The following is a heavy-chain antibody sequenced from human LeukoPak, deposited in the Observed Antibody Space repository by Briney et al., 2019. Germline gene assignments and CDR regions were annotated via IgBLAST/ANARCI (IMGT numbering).Heavy chain of an antibody. J-gene: IGHJ6*02. CDR2: IKQDGSEK. CDR3: AREDNWNYASYGMDV. Sequence: GGSLRLSCVGSGFTFSTYWMSWVRQAPGKGLEWVANIKQDGSEKYYVDSVKGRFTISRDNSKNALYLQMNSLRAEDTAVYYCAREDNWNYASYGMDVWGQGTTVTVSS. D-gene: IGHD1-20*01. CDR1: GFTFSTYW. V-gene: IGHV3-7*03.